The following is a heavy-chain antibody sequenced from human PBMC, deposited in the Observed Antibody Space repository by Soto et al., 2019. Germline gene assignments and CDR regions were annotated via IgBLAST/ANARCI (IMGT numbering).Heavy chain of an antibody. CDR2: IYSGGST. D-gene: IGHD3-22*01. V-gene: IGHV3-53*04. CDR3: AREVVISLSSWFDP. CDR1: GFTVSSNY. Sequence: PGGSLRLSCAASGFTVSSNYMSWVRQAPGKGLEWVSVIYSGGSTYYADSVKGRFTISRHNSKNTLYLQMNSLRAGDTAVYYCAREVVISLSSWFDPWGQGTLVTVSS. J-gene: IGHJ5*02.